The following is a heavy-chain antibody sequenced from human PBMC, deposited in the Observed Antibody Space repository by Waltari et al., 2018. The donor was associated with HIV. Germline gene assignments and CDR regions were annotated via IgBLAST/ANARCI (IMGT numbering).Heavy chain of an antibody. CDR3: TKDRGADSGFDS. J-gene: IGHJ4*02. Sequence: EVQLVESGGGVVQIGGSLRLSCAASRFTFDDYTMHWVRQAPGKGLEWVSLMKWDGGRTHYADSVKGRFTISRDNSKNSLHLQMNSLRAEDTGMYYCTKDRGADSGFDSWGQGTLVTVSP. CDR1: RFTFDDYT. V-gene: IGHV3-43*01. D-gene: IGHD6-25*01. CDR2: MKWDGGRT.